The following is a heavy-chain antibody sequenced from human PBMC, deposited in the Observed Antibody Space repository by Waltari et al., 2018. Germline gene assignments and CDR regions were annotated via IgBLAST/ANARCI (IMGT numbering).Heavy chain of an antibody. CDR3: ARGISVGTTGTSWFDP. V-gene: IGHV3-20*04. Sequence: EVGLVESGGGVVRPGQSLRLTCAGSGFNFEDFGMTWVRQAPGKGLEWVAGISWNGGRTGYADSVRGRFTISRHNAKNSLYLEMKSLRDEDTALYYCARGISVGTTGTSWFDPWGQGTLVTVSS. CDR1: GFNFEDFG. D-gene: IGHD1-1*01. CDR2: ISWNGGRT. J-gene: IGHJ5*02.